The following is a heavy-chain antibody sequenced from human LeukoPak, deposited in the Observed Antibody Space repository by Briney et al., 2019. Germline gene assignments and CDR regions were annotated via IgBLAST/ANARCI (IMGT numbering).Heavy chain of an antibody. J-gene: IGHJ4*02. D-gene: IGHD5-18*01. Sequence: SVKVSCKASGGTFRSYAISWVRQAPGQGLEWMGRIIPIFGIASYAQKFQGRVTITADKSTSTAYMELSSLRSEDTAVYYCARDRGYSYGRTNLDYWGQGTLVTVSS. CDR3: ARDRGYSYGRTNLDY. V-gene: IGHV1-69*17. CDR1: GGTFRSYA. CDR2: IIPIFGIA.